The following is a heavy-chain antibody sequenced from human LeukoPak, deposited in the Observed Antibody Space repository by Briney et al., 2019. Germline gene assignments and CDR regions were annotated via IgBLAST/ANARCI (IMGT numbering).Heavy chain of an antibody. D-gene: IGHD3-10*01. CDR1: GFTFSSYP. CDR2: ISDDGGTT. CDR3: ARGLYYYGSGGNWFDP. Sequence: GGSLRLSCAASGFTFSSYPMSWVRQAPGKGLEWLSTISDDGGTTYYADSVKGRFTISRDNAKNTLYLQMNSLRAEDTAVYYCARGLYYYGSGGNWFDPWGQGTLVTVSS. J-gene: IGHJ5*02. V-gene: IGHV3-23*01.